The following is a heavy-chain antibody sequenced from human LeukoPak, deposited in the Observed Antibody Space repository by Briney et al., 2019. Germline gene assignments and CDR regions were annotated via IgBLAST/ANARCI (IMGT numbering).Heavy chain of an antibody. CDR1: GFTFSTFA. J-gene: IGHJ4*02. V-gene: IGHV3-23*01. Sequence: GGSLRLSCAASGFTFSTFAMIWVRQPPGKGLEGVSSIFPSGGEIHYADSVRGRFTISRDNSKSTLSLQMNSLRAEDTAIYYCATYRQVLLPFESWGQGTLVTGSS. D-gene: IGHD2-8*02. CDR2: IFPSGGEI. CDR3: ATYRQVLLPFES.